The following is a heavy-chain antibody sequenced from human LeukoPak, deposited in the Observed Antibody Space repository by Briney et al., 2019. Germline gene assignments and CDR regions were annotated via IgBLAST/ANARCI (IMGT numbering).Heavy chain of an antibody. CDR3: ARGFYGGSRREIFDI. CDR2: IYYSGST. D-gene: IGHD4-23*01. Sequence: PSGTLSLTCTVSGGSISSGDYYWSWIRQPPGKGLEWIGYIYYSGSTYYNPSLRSRVTISVDTSRNQFSLKLSSVTAADTAVYYCARGFYGGSRREIFDIWGQGTMVTVSS. V-gene: IGHV4-30-4*01. J-gene: IGHJ3*02. CDR1: GGSISSGDYY.